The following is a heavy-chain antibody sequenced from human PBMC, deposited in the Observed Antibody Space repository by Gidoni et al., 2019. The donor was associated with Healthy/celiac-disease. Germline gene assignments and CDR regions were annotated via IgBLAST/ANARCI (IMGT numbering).Heavy chain of an antibody. D-gene: IGHD1-1*01. CDR2: IRSKAYGGTT. V-gene: IGHV3-49*03. CDR3: TRDPTGISLYNY. Sequence: EVQLVESGGGLVQPGRSLRLSCTASGFTFGDYAMRWFRQAPGKGLEWVGFIRSKAYGGTTEYAASVKGRFTISRDDSKSIAYLQMNSLKTEDTAVYYCTRDPTGISLYNYWGQGTLVTVSS. CDR1: GFTFGDYA. J-gene: IGHJ4*02.